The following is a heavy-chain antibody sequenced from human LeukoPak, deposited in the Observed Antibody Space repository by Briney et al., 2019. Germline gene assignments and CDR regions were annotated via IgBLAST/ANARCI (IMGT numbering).Heavy chain of an antibody. D-gene: IGHD2-2*01. CDR2: INPSGGST. Sequence: GASVKVSCKASGYTFTSYYMHWVRQAPGQGLGWMGIINPSGGSTSYVQKFQGRVTMTRDTSTSTVYMELSSLRSEDTAVYYCARAGWASPAAISEDYWGQGTLVTVSS. J-gene: IGHJ4*02. CDR3: ARAGWASPAAISEDY. V-gene: IGHV1-46*01. CDR1: GYTFTSYY.